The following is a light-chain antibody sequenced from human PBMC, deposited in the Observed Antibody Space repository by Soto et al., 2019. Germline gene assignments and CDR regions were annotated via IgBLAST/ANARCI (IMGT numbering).Light chain of an antibody. CDR2: EVT. CDR1: SSDIGTYDY. Sequence: QSALTQPASVSGSPGQSITISCTGTSSDIGTYDYVSWYQHHPGKAPKLMIYEVTNRPSGVSDRFSGSKSGKTASLTISGLQAEDEADYYCSSSTTTTPPVVFGGGTKLTVL. J-gene: IGLJ2*01. CDR3: SSSTTTTPPVV. V-gene: IGLV2-14*01.